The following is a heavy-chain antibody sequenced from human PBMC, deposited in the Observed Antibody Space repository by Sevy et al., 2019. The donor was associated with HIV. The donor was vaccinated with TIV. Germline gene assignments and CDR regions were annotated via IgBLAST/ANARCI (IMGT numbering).Heavy chain of an antibody. J-gene: IGHJ6*02. V-gene: IGHV1-18*01. CDR3: ARHRPQGVVIIPGSGYHYGADF. Sequence: ASVKVSCKTSGYSFNMYGISWVRQAPGQGLEWMGWISAYTGDTDYRQMFRGRVTMTTDASTNPAYMELRRLTSDDTAVYYCARHRPQGVVIIPGSGYHYGADFWGQGTMVTVSS. CDR2: ISAYTGDT. D-gene: IGHD3-3*01. CDR1: GYSFNMYG.